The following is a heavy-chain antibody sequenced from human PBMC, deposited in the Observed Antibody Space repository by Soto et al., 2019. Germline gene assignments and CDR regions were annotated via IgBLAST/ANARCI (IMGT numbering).Heavy chain of an antibody. Sequence: EVQLVESGGGLVQPGGSLRLSCAASGFTFSSHSMNWVRRAPGKGLEWVSYISSSTRTIYYADSVKGRFTVSRDNAKNSLWLQMSCMSAEATAVYYCARDDAMGYFDYWGQGTLVTVSS. CDR1: GFTFSSHS. D-gene: IGHD3-16*01. J-gene: IGHJ4*02. CDR3: ARDDAMGYFDY. CDR2: ISSSTRTI. V-gene: IGHV3-48*01.